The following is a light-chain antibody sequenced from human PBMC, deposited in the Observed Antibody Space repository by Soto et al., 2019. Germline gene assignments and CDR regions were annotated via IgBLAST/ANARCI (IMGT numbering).Light chain of an antibody. V-gene: IGLV2-14*01. Sequence: QSALTQPASVSGSPGQSITISCTGTSSDVGGYNYVSWYQQHPGKAPKVMIYDVSNRPSGVSNHFSGSKSGNTASLSISGLQAEDEADYYCSSYTSSSTYVFGTGTKSPS. CDR1: SSDVGGYNY. J-gene: IGLJ1*01. CDR2: DVS. CDR3: SSYTSSSTYV.